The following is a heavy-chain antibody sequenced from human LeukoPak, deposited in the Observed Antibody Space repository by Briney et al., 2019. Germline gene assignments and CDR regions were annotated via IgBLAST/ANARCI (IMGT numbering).Heavy chain of an antibody. D-gene: IGHD2-2*01. V-gene: IGHV5-10-1*01. CDR2: IDPSDSYT. CDR3: ARVGGGDVVVPAAMSGGDNWFDP. CDR1: GYSFTSYW. J-gene: IGHJ5*02. Sequence: GESLKISCKGSGYSFTSYWISWVRQMPGKGLEWMGRIDPSDSYTNYSQSFQGHVTISADKSISTAYLQWSSLKGSDTAMYYCARVGGGDVVVPAAMSGGDNWFDPWGQGTLVTVSS.